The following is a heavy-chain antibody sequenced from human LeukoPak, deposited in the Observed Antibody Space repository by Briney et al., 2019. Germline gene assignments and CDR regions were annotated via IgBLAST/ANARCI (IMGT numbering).Heavy chain of an antibody. D-gene: IGHD1-26*01. CDR3: ARGSSAVGAFFDY. CDR1: GGTFSSYA. Sequence: SVKVSCKASGGTFSSYAISWVRQAPGQGLEWMGGIIPIFGTANYAQKFQGRVTITADKSTSTAYMELSSLRSEDTAVYYCARGSSAVGAFFDYWGQGTLVTVSS. J-gene: IGHJ4*02. CDR2: IIPIFGTA. V-gene: IGHV1-69*06.